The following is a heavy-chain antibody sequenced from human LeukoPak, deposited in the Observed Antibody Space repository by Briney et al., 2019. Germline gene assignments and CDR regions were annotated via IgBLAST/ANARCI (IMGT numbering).Heavy chain of an antibody. Sequence: SETLSLTCAVYGVSFSGYYWSWIRQPPGKGLEWIGEINHSGSTNYNPSLKSRVTISVDTSKNQFSLKLSSVTAADTAVYYCARGRRGSSSLIDYWGQGTLVTVSS. CDR1: GVSFSGYY. D-gene: IGHD1-26*01. J-gene: IGHJ4*02. CDR2: INHSGST. CDR3: ARGRRGSSSLIDY. V-gene: IGHV4-34*01.